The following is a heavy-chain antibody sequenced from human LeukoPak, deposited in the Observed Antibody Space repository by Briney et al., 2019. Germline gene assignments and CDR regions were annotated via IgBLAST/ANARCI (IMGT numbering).Heavy chain of an antibody. CDR3: ARVRATVTPFDY. J-gene: IGHJ4*02. V-gene: IGHV3-21*01. CDR2: ITSSSSHI. D-gene: IGHD4-17*01. Sequence: GGSLRLSCEASGFTFSAYAMTWVRQAPGKGLQWVSSITSSSSHIYYADPVKGRFTISRDNAKNSLYLQMNSLRAEDTAVYYCARVRATVTPFDYWGQGTLVTVSS. CDR1: GFTFSAYA.